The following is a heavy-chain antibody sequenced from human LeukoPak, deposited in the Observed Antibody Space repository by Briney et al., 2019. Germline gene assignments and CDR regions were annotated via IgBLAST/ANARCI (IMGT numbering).Heavy chain of an antibody. J-gene: IGHJ4*02. CDR3: ARQWYGGNSGIDY. D-gene: IGHD4-23*01. V-gene: IGHV4-59*08. CDR1: GGSISSYY. Sequence: SETLSLTCTVSGGSISSYYWSWIRQPPGKGLEWIGYIYYSGSTNYNPSLKNRVTISVDTSKNQFSLKLSSVTAADTAVYYCARQWYGGNSGIDYWGQGTLVTVSS. CDR2: IYYSGST.